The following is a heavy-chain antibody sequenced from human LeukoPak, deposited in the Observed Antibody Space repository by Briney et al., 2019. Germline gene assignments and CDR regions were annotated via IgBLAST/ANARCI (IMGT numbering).Heavy chain of an antibody. D-gene: IGHD5-12*01. V-gene: IGHV3-74*01. Sequence: GGSLRLSCAASGFTFSSYWMHWVRQAPGKGLVWVSRINSDGSSTSYADSVKGRFTISRDNAKNTLYLQMNSLRAEDTAVYYCARGESTVATRPLDYWGQGTLVTVSS. CDR3: ARGESTVATRPLDY. J-gene: IGHJ4*02. CDR1: GFTFSSYW. CDR2: INSDGSST.